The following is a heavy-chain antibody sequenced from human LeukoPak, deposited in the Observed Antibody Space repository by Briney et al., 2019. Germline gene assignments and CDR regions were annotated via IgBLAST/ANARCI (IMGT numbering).Heavy chain of an antibody. Sequence: PSETLSLTCTVSGGSISSYYWSWIRQPPGKGLEWIGYIYYSGSTNCNPSLKSRVTISVDTSKNQFSLKLSSVTAADTAVYYCARRSGYDSLDYWGQGTLVTVSS. CDR2: IYYSGST. V-gene: IGHV4-59*01. CDR1: GGSISSYY. D-gene: IGHD5-12*01. J-gene: IGHJ4*02. CDR3: ARRSGYDSLDY.